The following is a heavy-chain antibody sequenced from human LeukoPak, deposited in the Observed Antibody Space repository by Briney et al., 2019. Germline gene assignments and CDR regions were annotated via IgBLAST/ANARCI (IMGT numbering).Heavy chain of an antibody. CDR2: ISFDGSNQ. CDR3: AKPPEVGATVGYFDY. J-gene: IGHJ4*02. Sequence: PGGSLRLSCAASGFTISSYGMHWVRQAPGKGLEWVALISFDGSNQYYADTVKGRLTISRDNSKNTLYLQMNSLRTEDTAVYYCAKPPEVGATVGYFDYWSQGTLVTVSS. CDR1: GFTISSYG. D-gene: IGHD1-26*01. V-gene: IGHV3-30*18.